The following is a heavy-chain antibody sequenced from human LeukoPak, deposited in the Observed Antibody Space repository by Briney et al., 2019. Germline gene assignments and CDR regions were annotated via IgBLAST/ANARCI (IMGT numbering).Heavy chain of an antibody. J-gene: IGHJ4*02. V-gene: IGHV1-46*01. D-gene: IGHD5-18*01. CDR1: GYTFTSYY. CDR2: INPSGGST. Sequence: GASVKVSCKASGYTFTSYYMHWVRQAPGQGLEWMGIINPSGGSTSYAQKFQGRVTMTRDTSTSTVYMELSSLRSEDTAVYYCARSRPEIQLWLWGIDYWGQGTLATVSS. CDR3: ARSRPEIQLWLWGIDY.